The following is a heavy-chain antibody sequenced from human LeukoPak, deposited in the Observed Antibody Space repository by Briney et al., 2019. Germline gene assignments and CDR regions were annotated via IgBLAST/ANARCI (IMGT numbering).Heavy chain of an antibody. CDR3: ATVGVGWVAFEY. Sequence: QTGRSLRLSCAASGFMFSHSAMTWVRQTPGKGLEWVSGISESGGATYYAGSAKGRFTISRDNSKNTLYLQMNNLRSDDTAVYYCATVGVGWVAFEYWGQGALVTVSS. CDR1: GFMFSHSA. J-gene: IGHJ4*02. D-gene: IGHD3-16*01. CDR2: ISESGGAT. V-gene: IGHV3-23*01.